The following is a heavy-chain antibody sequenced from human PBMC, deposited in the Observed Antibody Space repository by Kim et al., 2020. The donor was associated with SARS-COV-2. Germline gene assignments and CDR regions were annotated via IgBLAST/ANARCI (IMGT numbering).Heavy chain of an antibody. D-gene: IGHD3-10*01. Sequence: GGSLRLSCVVSGITFSNYVMTWVRQAPGRGLEWVSSIGGGGGSTYYPDSVKGRFTISRDNSKNTLSLQMNSLRAEDTAVYYCAKGSGSNWGQGTQVPVS. CDR2: IGGGGGST. CDR1: GITFSNYV. CDR3: AKGSGSN. J-gene: IGHJ4*02. V-gene: IGHV3-23*01.